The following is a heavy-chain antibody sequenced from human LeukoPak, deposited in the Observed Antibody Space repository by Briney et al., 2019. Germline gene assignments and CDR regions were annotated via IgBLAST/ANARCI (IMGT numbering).Heavy chain of an antibody. V-gene: IGHV1-18*01. CDR1: GYTFTSYG. D-gene: IGHD3-22*01. CDR3: ARLYYYDSSGYLNWFDP. J-gene: IGHJ5*02. Sequence: ASVKVSCKASGYTFTSYGISWVRQAPGQGLEWMGWISAYNGNTNCAQKLQGRVTMTTDTSTSTAYMELRSLRSDDTAVYYCARLYYYDSSGYLNWFDPWGQGTLVTVSS. CDR2: ISAYNGNT.